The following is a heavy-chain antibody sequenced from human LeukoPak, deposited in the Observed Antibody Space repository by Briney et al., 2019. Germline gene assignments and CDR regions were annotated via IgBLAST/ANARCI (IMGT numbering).Heavy chain of an antibody. Sequence: GGSLRLSCAASGFTFSSYSMNWVRQAPGKGLEWVSYISSSSSTIYYADSVKGRFTISRDNAKNSLYLQMNSLRAEDTAVYYCASFHFGVVTGGDYWGQGTLVTVSS. V-gene: IGHV3-48*04. D-gene: IGHD3-3*01. CDR2: ISSSSSTI. J-gene: IGHJ4*02. CDR1: GFTFSSYS. CDR3: ASFHFGVVTGGDY.